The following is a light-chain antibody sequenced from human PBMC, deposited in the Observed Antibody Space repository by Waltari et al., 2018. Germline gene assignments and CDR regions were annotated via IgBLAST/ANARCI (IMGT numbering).Light chain of an antibody. V-gene: IGLV2-11*01. Sequence: QSALTQPPSVSGSPGQSVTISCTGTSIYIRDENHVSWFQQYPGKAPKVIMFAVSERPSGVPNRFSGSKSGNTASLTISGLQSEDESHYFCCSYAGQFTWVFGGGTKLTVL. CDR3: CSYAGQFTWV. CDR1: SIYIRDENH. CDR2: AVS. J-gene: IGLJ2*01.